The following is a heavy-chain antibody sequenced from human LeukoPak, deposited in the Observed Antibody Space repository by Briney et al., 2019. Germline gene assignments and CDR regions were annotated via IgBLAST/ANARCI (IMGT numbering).Heavy chain of an antibody. CDR3: ARTGGQIYYDSSGFPAFDI. V-gene: IGHV4-38-2*02. CDR1: GYSISSGYY. J-gene: IGHJ3*02. D-gene: IGHD3-22*01. Sequence: PSETLSLTCTVSGYSISSGYYWGWIRQPPGKGLEWIGSIYYSGSTYYNPSLKSRVTISVDTSKNQFSLKLSSVTAADTAVYYCARTGGQIYYDSSGFPAFDIWGQGTMDTVSS. CDR2: IYYSGST.